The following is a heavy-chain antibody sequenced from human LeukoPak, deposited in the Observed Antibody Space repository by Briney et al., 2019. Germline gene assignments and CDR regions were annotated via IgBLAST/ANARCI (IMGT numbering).Heavy chain of an antibody. CDR2: INQDGSAK. J-gene: IGHJ3*02. D-gene: IGHD3-3*02. CDR1: GFTFSNYW. V-gene: IGHV3-7*01. Sequence: PGGSLRLSCAASGFTFSNYWMTWVRQAPGKGLEWVANINQDGSAKYYVGSVKGRFTISRDNANNSLYLQMNNLRVDDTAVYHCATDSFSISSISLPGADAFDIWGQGTMVTVSS. CDR3: ATDSFSISSISLPGADAFDI.